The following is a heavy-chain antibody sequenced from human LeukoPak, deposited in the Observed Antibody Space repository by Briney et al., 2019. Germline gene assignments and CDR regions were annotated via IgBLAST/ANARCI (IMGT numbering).Heavy chain of an antibody. CDR3: ARGYVLLDY. CDR2: ITTNGGST. Sequence: GGSLRLSCAASGFTFSTYAMHWVRQAPGTGLEYVSAITTNGGSTYYANSVNGRFTISRDNSKNTLYLQMGSLRAEDMAVYYCARGYVLLDYWGQGTLVTVSS. V-gene: IGHV3-64*01. J-gene: IGHJ4*02. D-gene: IGHD2/OR15-2a*01. CDR1: GFTFSTYA.